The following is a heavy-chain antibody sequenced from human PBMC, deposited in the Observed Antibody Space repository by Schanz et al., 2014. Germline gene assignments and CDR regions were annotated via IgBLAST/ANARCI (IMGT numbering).Heavy chain of an antibody. Sequence: QVPLRESGPRLVKPSETLSLNCTVSGDSMKSHYWTWIRQPAGQGLEWVGRIFTGGSSDYNRSFKSRITMSIDTSKKYLSLNLNSVPAADTAFYFCARVSRGGVFDFWGPGILVTVSS. CDR1: GDSMKSHY. CDR3: ARVSRGGVFDF. CDR2: IFTGGSS. J-gene: IGHJ4*02. V-gene: IGHV4-4*07. D-gene: IGHD3-3*01.